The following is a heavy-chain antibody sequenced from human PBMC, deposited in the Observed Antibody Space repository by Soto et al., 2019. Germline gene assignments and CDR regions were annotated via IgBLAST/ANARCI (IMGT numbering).Heavy chain of an antibody. D-gene: IGHD5-12*01. CDR2: IYYSGST. Sequence: PSETLSLTCTVSGGSISSYYWSWIRQPPGKGLEWIGYIYYSGSTNYNPSLKSRVTISVDTSKNQFSLRLRSLTAADTAVYFCARVKATLHRDYYFDYWSQGTLVTVSS. J-gene: IGHJ4*02. CDR3: ARVKATLHRDYYFDY. CDR1: GGSISSYY. V-gene: IGHV4-59*08.